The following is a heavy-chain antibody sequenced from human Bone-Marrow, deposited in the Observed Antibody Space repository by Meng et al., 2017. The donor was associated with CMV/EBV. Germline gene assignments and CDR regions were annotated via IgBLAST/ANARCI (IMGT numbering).Heavy chain of an antibody. CDR2: MSSSGSTM. V-gene: IGHV3-11*04. CDR1: GFTFSDYY. CDR3: ARDSCSSTSCYDY. D-gene: IGHD2-2*01. J-gene: IGHJ4*02. Sequence: LSLTCAASGFTFSDYYMGWIRQAPGKGLEWVSYMSSSGSTMSYADSVRGRFTISRDNAKNALYLQMNSLRADDTAAYYCARDSCSSTSCYDYWGQGTQVTISS.